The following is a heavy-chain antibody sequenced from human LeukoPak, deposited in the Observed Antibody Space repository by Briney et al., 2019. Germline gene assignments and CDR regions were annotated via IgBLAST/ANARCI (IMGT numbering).Heavy chain of an antibody. V-gene: IGHV1-69*13. CDR2: IIPIFGTA. D-gene: IGHD3-22*01. Sequence: ASVKVSCKASGGTFSSYAISWVRQAPGQGLEWMGGIIPIFGTANYAQKFQGRVTITADEPTSTAYMELSSLRSEDTAVYYCARAYDSSGYHDYWGQGTLVTVSS. J-gene: IGHJ4*02. CDR1: GGTFSSYA. CDR3: ARAYDSSGYHDY.